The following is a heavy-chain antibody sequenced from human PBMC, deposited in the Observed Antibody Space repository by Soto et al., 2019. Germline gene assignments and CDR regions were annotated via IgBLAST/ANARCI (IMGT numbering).Heavy chain of an antibody. CDR3: ARGGGLRYRRPPWAETSVRGVVTFDY. J-gene: IGHJ4*02. V-gene: IGHV4-34*01. Sequence: QVQLQQWGAGLLKPSETLSLTCAVYGGSFSGYYWSWIRQPPGKGLEWIGEINHSGSTNYNPSLKSRVTISVDTSKTQFSLKLSSVTAADTAVYYCARGGGLRYRRPPWAETSVRGVVTFDYWGQGTLVTVSS. CDR2: INHSGST. D-gene: IGHD3-10*01. CDR1: GGSFSGYY.